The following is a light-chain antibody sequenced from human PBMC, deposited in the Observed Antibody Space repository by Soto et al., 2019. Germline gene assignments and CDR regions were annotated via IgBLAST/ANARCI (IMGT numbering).Light chain of an antibody. V-gene: IGKV3-20*01. CDR3: QQYDGSPRS. CDR1: QTVSSNY. CDR2: GAS. J-gene: IGKJ2*03. Sequence: EIVLTQSPGTLSLSPGERATLSCRASQTVSSNYLAWYQQKPGQAPRLLVYGASSRATGIPDRFSGSGSGTDFTLTISRLEPEDFAVYYCQQYDGSPRSFGQGTKLEIK.